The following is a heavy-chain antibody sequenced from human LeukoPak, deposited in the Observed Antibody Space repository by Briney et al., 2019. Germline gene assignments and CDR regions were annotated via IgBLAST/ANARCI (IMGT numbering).Heavy chain of an antibody. J-gene: IGHJ5*02. D-gene: IGHD6-13*01. CDR1: GYTFTSYG. CDR2: ISAYNGNT. V-gene: IGHV1-18*01. Sequence: GASVKVSCKASGYTFTSYGIRWVRQAPGQGLEWMGWISAYNGNTNYAQKLQGRVTMTTDTSTSTAYMELRSLRSDDTAVYYCARAAAAALYNWFDPWGQGTLVTVSS. CDR3: ARAAAAALYNWFDP.